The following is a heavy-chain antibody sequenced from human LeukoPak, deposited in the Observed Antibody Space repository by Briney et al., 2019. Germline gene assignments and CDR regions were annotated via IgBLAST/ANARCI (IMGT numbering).Heavy chain of an antibody. CDR1: GFTFSNYA. Sequence: GGSLRLSCAASGFTFSNYAMSWVRQAPGKGLEWVSAFSGSGASTYYADSVKGRFTISRDNSKNTLYLQMDSLRAEDTAVYYCAKALSRSRSIAVAGYACGFDYWGQGTLVTVSS. J-gene: IGHJ4*02. CDR2: FSGSGAST. D-gene: IGHD6-19*01. CDR3: AKALSRSRSIAVAGYACGFDY. V-gene: IGHV3-23*01.